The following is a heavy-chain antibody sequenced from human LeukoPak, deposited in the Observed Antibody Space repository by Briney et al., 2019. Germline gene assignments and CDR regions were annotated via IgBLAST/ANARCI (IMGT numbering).Heavy chain of an antibody. V-gene: IGHV3-33*01. Sequence: GGSLRLSCAASGFTFSSYGMHWVRQAPGKGLEWVAVIWYDGSNKYYADSVKGRFTISRDNSKNTLYLQMNSLGAEDTAVYYCARAGYSSSWGSDYWGQGTLVTVSS. CDR2: IWYDGSNK. D-gene: IGHD6-13*01. CDR1: GFTFSSYG. CDR3: ARAGYSSSWGSDY. J-gene: IGHJ4*02.